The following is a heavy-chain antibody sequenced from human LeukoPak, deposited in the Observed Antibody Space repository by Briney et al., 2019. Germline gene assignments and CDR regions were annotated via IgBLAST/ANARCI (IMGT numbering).Heavy chain of an antibody. Sequence: GGSLRLSCAASGFTFSDYYMSWIRQAPGKGLEWVSAISGSGGSTYYADSVKGRFTISRDNSKNTLYLQMNSLRAEDTAVYYCADLYYYDSSGYYYSYYFDYWGQGTLVTVSS. CDR3: ADLYYYDSSGYYYSYYFDY. V-gene: IGHV3-23*01. CDR1: GFTFSDYY. J-gene: IGHJ4*02. D-gene: IGHD3-22*01. CDR2: ISGSGGST.